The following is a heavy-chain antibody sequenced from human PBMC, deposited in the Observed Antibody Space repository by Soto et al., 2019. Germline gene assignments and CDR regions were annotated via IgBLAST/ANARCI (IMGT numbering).Heavy chain of an antibody. CDR3: AKPRAGMRRYCSSTSCYTGYYGYFDY. Sequence: GGSLRLSCAASGFTFSSYGMHWVRQAPGKGLEWVAVISYDGSNKYYADSVKGRFTISRDNSKNTLYLQMNSLRAEDTAVYYCAKPRAGMRRYCSSTSCYTGYYGYFDYWGQGTLVTVSS. CDR2: ISYDGSNK. CDR1: GFTFSSYG. J-gene: IGHJ4*02. D-gene: IGHD2-2*02. V-gene: IGHV3-30*18.